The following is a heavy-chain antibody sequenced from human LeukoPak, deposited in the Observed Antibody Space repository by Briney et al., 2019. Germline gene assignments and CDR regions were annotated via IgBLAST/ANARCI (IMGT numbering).Heavy chain of an antibody. CDR3: ARVSGFRWFDP. D-gene: IGHD3-10*01. Sequence: SETLSLTCVVSGGSIRTSSYYWSWIRQPPGKGLEWIGYIYYSGSTNYNPSLKSRVTISVDTSKNQFSLKLSSVTAADTAVYYCARVSGFRWFDPWGQGTLVTVSS. CDR2: IYYSGST. V-gene: IGHV4-61*01. CDR1: GGSIRTSSYY. J-gene: IGHJ5*02.